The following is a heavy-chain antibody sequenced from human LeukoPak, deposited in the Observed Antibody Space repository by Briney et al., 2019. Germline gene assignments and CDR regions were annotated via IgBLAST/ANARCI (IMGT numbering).Heavy chain of an antibody. CDR1: GFTFSAYA. D-gene: IGHD3-22*01. CDR3: ARDYYDKSGYSHDY. CDR2: ISGSGDTT. V-gene: IGHV3-23*01. J-gene: IGHJ4*02. Sequence: GGSLRLSCAASGFTFSAYAMSWVRQAPGEGLEWVSVISGSGDTTYYADSVKGRFTISRDNSKNTLYLQMNSLRAEDTAVYYCARDYYDKSGYSHDYWGQGTMVTVSS.